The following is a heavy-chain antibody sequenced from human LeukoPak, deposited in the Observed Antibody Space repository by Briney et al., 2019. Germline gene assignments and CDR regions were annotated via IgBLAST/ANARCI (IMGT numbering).Heavy chain of an antibody. D-gene: IGHD4-23*01. CDR3: ARDGARENGGNSGVKSLDY. CDR1: GYTFTSYD. Sequence: GASVKVSCKASGYTFTSYDINWVRQATGQGLEWMGWMNPNSGNTGYAQKFQGRVTMTRNTSISTAYMELSSLRSEDTAVYYCARDGARENGGNSGVKSLDYWGQGTLVTVSS. J-gene: IGHJ4*02. CDR2: MNPNSGNT. V-gene: IGHV1-8*01.